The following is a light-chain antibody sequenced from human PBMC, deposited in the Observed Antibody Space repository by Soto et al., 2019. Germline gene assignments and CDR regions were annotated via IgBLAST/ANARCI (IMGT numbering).Light chain of an antibody. CDR3: QQYDDLPIT. CDR1: QYISTY. V-gene: IGKV1-33*01. CDR2: VAS. Sequence: DIQMTQSPSSLSASVGDSLTITCRASQYISTYLNWYQQKPGKAPKLLIYVASNLQSGVPSRFSGSGSGTDFTFTISSLQAEDVATYYCQQYDDLPITFGQGTRLEIK. J-gene: IGKJ5*01.